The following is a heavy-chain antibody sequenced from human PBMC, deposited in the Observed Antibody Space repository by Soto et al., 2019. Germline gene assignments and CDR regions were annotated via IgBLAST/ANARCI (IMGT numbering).Heavy chain of an antibody. CDR1: GASMNSYH. Sequence: SETLSLTCTVSGASMNSYHWSWIRQPAGKGLEWIGHIHSSGSTNYNPSLKSRVTMSVDTSKNQFSLRLMSLTAADTAVYYCARDQGVAAEGITWFDPWGQGSLVTVSS. J-gene: IGHJ5*02. CDR3: ARDQGVAAEGITWFDP. V-gene: IGHV4-4*07. D-gene: IGHD3-10*01. CDR2: IHSSGST.